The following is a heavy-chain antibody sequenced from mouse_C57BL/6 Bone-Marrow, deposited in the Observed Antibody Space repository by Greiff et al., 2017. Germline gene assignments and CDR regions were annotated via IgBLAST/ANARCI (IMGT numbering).Heavy chain of an antibody. Sequence: QVQLQQPGAELVRPGSSVTLSCKASGYTFTSYWMDWVKQRPGQGLEWIGNIYPSDSETHYNHKFKDKATLTVDKSSSTANMQLSSLTSEDSADYDGARGQGNYGRSAMDYWGQGTSVTVSS. J-gene: IGHJ4*01. CDR1: GYTFTSYW. CDR3: ARGQGNYGRSAMDY. V-gene: IGHV1-61*01. CDR2: IYPSDSET. D-gene: IGHD2-1*01.